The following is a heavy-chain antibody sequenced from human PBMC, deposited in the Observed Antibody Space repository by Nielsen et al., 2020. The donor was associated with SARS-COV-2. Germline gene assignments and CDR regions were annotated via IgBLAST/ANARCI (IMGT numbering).Heavy chain of an antibody. D-gene: IGHD3-3*01. CDR3: ARRFRYWP. CDR1: GFTFSNYA. J-gene: IGHJ4*02. V-gene: IGHV3-23*01. Sequence: GGSLRLSCAASGFTFSNYAMNWVRQAPGKGLEWVSVISSSGGTTYYAASVKGRFTISRDNSKNTLFVQMNSLRAEDTAVYYCARRFRYWPWGQGTLVTVSS. CDR2: ISSSGGTT.